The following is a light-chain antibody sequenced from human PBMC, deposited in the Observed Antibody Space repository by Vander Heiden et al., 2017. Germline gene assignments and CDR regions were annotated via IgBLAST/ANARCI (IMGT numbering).Light chain of an antibody. Sequence: DIQMTQSPSSLSASVGDRVTITCRASQDIRNDLGWYQQKPGKAPKRLIYAASSLQGGVPSRFSDSAYGTEFTLTISSRQPEDFAPYYCLQHNSYPVYTFGQGTKLEIK. CDR3: LQHNSYPVYT. CDR1: QDIRND. V-gene: IGKV1-17*01. J-gene: IGKJ2*01. CDR2: AAS.